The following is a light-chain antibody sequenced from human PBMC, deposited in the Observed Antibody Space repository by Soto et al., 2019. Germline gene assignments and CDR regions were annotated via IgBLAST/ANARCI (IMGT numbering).Light chain of an antibody. V-gene: IGLV1-40*01. CDR2: GNS. CDR1: SSNIGSTYD. J-gene: IGLJ1*01. CDR3: QSYDSSLSGPCV. Sequence: QSVLTQPPSVSGAPGQRVTISCTGSSSNIGSTYDVQWYQQLPGTAPKLLIYGNSNRPSGVPDRFSGSKSGTSASLAITGLQAEDEADYYCQSYDSSLSGPCVFGTGTKVTVL.